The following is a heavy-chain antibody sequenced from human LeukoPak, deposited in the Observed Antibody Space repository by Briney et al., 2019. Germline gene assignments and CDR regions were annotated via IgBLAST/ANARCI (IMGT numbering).Heavy chain of an antibody. D-gene: IGHD3-16*02. Sequence: GGSLRLSCAASGSTFNSYAMSWVRQAPGKGREGGSTISGSGGSTYYADSVKGRFTISRDNSKNTLYLQMNSLRAEDTAVYYCAKDRRTLGELSSLDYWGQGTLVTVSS. CDR3: AKDRRTLGELSSLDY. CDR1: GSTFNSYA. J-gene: IGHJ4*02. CDR2: ISGSGGST. V-gene: IGHV3-23*01.